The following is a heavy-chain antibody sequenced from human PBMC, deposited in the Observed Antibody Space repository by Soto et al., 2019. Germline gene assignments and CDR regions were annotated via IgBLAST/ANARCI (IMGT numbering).Heavy chain of an antibody. CDR3: ARGSTTSPYFYYGMDV. CDR2: IYYTGNT. V-gene: IGHV4-31*03. J-gene: IGHJ6*02. D-gene: IGHD2-2*01. CDR1: GASISGGGFY. Sequence: QVQLQESGPGLVKPSQTLSLTCTVSGASISGGGFYWSWIHHHPERGLEWIGNIYYTGNTHYSPSLKSRVSISVDTSKNQLSLKLTSVTAADTAVYYCARGSTTSPYFYYGMDVWGQGTTVTVSS.